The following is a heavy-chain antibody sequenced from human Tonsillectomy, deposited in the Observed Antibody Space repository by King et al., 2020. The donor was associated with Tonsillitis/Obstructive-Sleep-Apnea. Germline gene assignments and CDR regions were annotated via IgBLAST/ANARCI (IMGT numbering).Heavy chain of an antibody. J-gene: IGHJ6*02. CDR2: ISYDGSNK. CDR1: GFTFSSYG. CDR3: AKDHTVYGMDV. D-gene: IGHD4-11*01. V-gene: IGHV3-30*18. Sequence: VQLVESGGGVVQPGRSLRLSCAASGFTFSSYGMHWVRQAPGKGLEWVAVISYDGSNKYYADSVKGRFTISRDNSKNTLYLQMNSLRAEDTAVYYCAKDHTVYGMDVWGQGTTVTVSS.